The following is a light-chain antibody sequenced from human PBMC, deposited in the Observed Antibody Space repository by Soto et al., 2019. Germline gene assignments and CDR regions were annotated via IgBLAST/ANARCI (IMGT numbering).Light chain of an antibody. V-gene: IGKV1-5*01. CDR3: QQYHTYWWT. J-gene: IGKJ1*01. Sequence: DIQMTQSPSALSASVGDRVTTTCRASQSTSSWLAWYQQKPGKAPKLLIYDASSLESGVPSRFSGSGSGTEFTLTINSLQADDSATYYCQQYHTYWWTFGQGTKVDI. CDR2: DAS. CDR1: QSTSSW.